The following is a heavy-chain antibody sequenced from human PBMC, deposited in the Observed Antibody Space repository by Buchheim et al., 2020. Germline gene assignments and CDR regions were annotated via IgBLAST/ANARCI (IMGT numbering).Heavy chain of an antibody. Sequence: EVQLVQSGAEVKKPGESLKISCQGFGYSFANYWIAWVRQMPGRGLEWMGTTYPADSATTYSPSFQGQATISADKSISTAFLQWGSLKASDSAIYYCARVGARVVAKTGGEHYFDLWGRGTL. CDR3: ARVGARVVAKTGGEHYFDL. V-gene: IGHV5-51*01. J-gene: IGHJ2*01. CDR2: TYPADSAT. CDR1: GYSFANYW. D-gene: IGHD2-15*01.